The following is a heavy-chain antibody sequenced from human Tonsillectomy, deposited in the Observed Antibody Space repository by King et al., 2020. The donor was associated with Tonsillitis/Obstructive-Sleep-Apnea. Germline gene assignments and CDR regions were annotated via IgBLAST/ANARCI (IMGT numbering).Heavy chain of an antibody. CDR1: GFTFDDYA. D-gene: IGHD3-16*01. CDR2: IIGDGVST. Sequence: VQLVESGGGVVQPGGSLKLSCAASGFTFDDYAMHWVRQAPGKGLQWVCLIIGDGVSTYYADSVNGRFTISRDNSKNSLYLQMNSLGTEDTALYYCAKGFGGYFYMDVWGKGTTVTVSS. V-gene: IGHV3-43*02. J-gene: IGHJ6*03. CDR3: AKGFGGYFYMDV.